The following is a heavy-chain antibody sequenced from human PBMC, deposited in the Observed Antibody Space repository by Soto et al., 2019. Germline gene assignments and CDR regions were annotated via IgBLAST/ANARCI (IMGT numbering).Heavy chain of an antibody. CDR1: GGSFSSYY. V-gene: IGHV4-34*01. CDR2: INHSGST. Sequence: PSETLSLTCAVYGGSFSSYYWSWIRQPPGKGLEWIGEINHSGSTNSNPSLKSRVTISVDTSKNQFSLKLSSVTAADTAVYYCARGDYDYIWGSDRPNAFDVWGQGTMVTVS. D-gene: IGHD3-16*02. J-gene: IGHJ3*01. CDR3: ARGDYDYIWGSDRPNAFDV.